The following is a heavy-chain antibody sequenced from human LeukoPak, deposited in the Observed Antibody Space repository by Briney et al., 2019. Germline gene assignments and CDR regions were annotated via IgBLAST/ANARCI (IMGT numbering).Heavy chain of an antibody. CDR1: GGSFSGYY. CDR3: ARGRSESVLRYFDWLYLFDY. D-gene: IGHD3-9*01. V-gene: IGHV4-34*01. CDR2: INHSGST. Sequence: PSETLSLTCAVYGGSFSGYYWSWIRQPPGKGLEWIGEINHSGSTNYNPSLKSRVTISVDTSKNQFSLKLSSVTAADTAVYYCARGRSESVLRYFDWLYLFDYWGQGTLVTVSS. J-gene: IGHJ4*02.